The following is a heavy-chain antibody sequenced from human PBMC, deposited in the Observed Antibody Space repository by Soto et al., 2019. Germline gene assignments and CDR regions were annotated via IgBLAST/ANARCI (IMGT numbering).Heavy chain of an antibody. CDR2: IWYDASNK. CDR3: ARGYGGNSGAFDI. D-gene: IGHD4-17*01. V-gene: IGHV3-33*01. Sequence: QVQLVESGGGVVQPGRSLRLSCAASGFTFSSYGMHWVRQAPGKGLEWVAVIWYDASNKYYTDSVKGRFTISRDNSKNTVYLQMSSLRAEDTAVYYCARGYGGNSGAFDIWGQGTMVTVSS. CDR1: GFTFSSYG. J-gene: IGHJ3*02.